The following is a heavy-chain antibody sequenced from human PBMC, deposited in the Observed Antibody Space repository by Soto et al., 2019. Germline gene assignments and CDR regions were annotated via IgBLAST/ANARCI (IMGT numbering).Heavy chain of an antibody. D-gene: IGHD3-22*01. CDR3: ARSIDSSGFYFSNC. J-gene: IGHJ4*02. CDR1: GGFISSYY. Sequence: SETLSLTCTXSGGFISSYYWSWIRQSPGKGLELIGYIHHTGSTNYNPSLKSRVTMSLDTSRNQFSLKLYSVTTADTAVYYCARSIDSSGFYFSNCWGQGTLVTVSS. V-gene: IGHV4-59*01. CDR2: IHHTGST.